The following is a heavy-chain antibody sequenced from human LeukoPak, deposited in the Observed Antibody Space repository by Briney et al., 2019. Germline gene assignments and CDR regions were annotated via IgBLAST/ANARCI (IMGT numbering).Heavy chain of an antibody. D-gene: IGHD2-8*01. CDR3: ARGSAVSCTTTSASCHAPLDY. CDR1: GYTFTDYY. V-gene: IGHV1-2*02. CDR2: ITPKSGAT. J-gene: IGHJ4*02. Sequence: ASVKVSCKASGYTFTDYYIIWMRQAPGRGLEYMGWITPKSGATRNGQSFQGRITMTRDTSLSTAYMDLGTLSSDDAAIYFCARGSAVSCTTTSASCHAPLDYWGQGTLVAVSS.